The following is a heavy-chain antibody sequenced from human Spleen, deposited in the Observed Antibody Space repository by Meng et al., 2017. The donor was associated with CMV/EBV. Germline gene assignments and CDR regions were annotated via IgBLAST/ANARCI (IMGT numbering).Heavy chain of an antibody. CDR2: IGTAGDT. V-gene: IGHV3-13*01. CDR3: ARDLITAPGQNY. CDR1: GFTFSSYD. D-gene: IGHD6-13*01. J-gene: IGHJ4*02. Sequence: LSCAASGFTFSSYDMHWVRQATGKGLEWVSSIGTAGDTYYPGSVKGRFTISRDNAKNSLYLQMNSLRAEDTAVYYCARDLITAPGQNYWGQGTLVTVSS.